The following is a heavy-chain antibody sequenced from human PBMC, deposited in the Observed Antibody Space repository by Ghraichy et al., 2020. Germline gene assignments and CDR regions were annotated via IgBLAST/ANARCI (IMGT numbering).Heavy chain of an antibody. CDR1: GFTFSSYS. D-gene: IGHD3-3*01. CDR3: ARDLKDYDFWSGVYYYYYYGMDV. V-gene: IGHV3-21*01. J-gene: IGHJ6*02. CDR2: ISSSSSYI. Sequence: GGSLRLSCAASGFTFSSYSMNWVRQAPGKGLEWVSSISSSSSYIYYADSVKGRFTISRDNAKNSLYLQMNSLRAEDTAVYYCARDLKDYDFWSGVYYYYYYGMDVWGPGTTVTVSS.